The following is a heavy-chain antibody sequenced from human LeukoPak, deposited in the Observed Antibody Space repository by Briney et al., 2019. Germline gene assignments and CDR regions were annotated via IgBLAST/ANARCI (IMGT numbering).Heavy chain of an antibody. CDR3: ARGLIPNPGRRGRSYYFDY. CDR1: GGSISKYY. D-gene: IGHD2-15*01. Sequence: NPSETLSLTCTVSGGSISKYYWSWIRQPPGKGLEWIGYIYYSGDTNYSPSLKSRVTISVDTSKNQFSLKLSSVTAADTAVYHCARGLIPNPGRRGRSYYFDYWGQGTLVTVSS. J-gene: IGHJ4*02. CDR2: IYYSGDT. V-gene: IGHV4-59*01.